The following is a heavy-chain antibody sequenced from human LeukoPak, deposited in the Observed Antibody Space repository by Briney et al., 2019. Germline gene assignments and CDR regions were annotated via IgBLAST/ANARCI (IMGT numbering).Heavy chain of an antibody. D-gene: IGHD3-22*01. V-gene: IGHV3-7*05. J-gene: IGHJ3*02. CDR1: GFTFSSYW. Sequence: GRSLRLSCAVSGFTFSSYWMSWVRQAPGKGLEWVAHIKRDGSETYYVDSVKGRFTISRDNAKNSLYLHLNSLRAEDTAVYYCARIDLVITSGAFDIWGQGTMVSVS. CDR2: IKRDGSET. CDR3: ARIDLVITSGAFDI.